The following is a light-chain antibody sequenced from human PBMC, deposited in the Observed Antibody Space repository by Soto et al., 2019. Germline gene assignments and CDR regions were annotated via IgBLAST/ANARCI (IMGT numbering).Light chain of an antibody. Sequence: DIPMTQSPSSLSASVGDRVTMTCRTSQTITTYLNWYQQKPGKAPKLLIYAASSLQIGVPPRFSGSGSGTDFTPAISSLQPEDFPTSYYQQSYSIPRTYGQGTKVEIK. V-gene: IGKV1-39*01. J-gene: IGKJ1*01. CDR2: AAS. CDR1: QTITTY. CDR3: QQSYSIPRT.